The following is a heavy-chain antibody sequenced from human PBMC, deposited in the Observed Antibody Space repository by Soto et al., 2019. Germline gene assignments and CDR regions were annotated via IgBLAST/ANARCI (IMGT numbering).Heavy chain of an antibody. V-gene: IGHV4-39*01. CDR2: IYYSGST. Sequence: SSETLSLTCTVSGGSISSSSYYWGWIRQPPGKGLEWIGSIYYSGSTYYNPSLKSRVTISVDTSKNQFSLKLSSVTAADTAVYYCARRVVVTAIEDYWGQGNLVTFSS. CDR3: ARRVVVTAIEDY. J-gene: IGHJ4*02. D-gene: IGHD2-21*02. CDR1: GGSISSSSYY.